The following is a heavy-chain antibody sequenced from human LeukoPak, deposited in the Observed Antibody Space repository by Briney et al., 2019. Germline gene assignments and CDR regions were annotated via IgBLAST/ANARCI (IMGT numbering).Heavy chain of an antibody. CDR2: IYYSGST. J-gene: IGHJ3*02. D-gene: IGHD2-21*01. CDR3: ARDDSLEDVVVIAKDAFDI. Sequence: SETLSLTCTVSGGSISSSSYYWCWIRQPPGKGLEWIGSIYYSGSTYYNPSLKSRVTISVDTSKNQFSLKLSSVTAADTAVYYCARDDSLEDVVVIAKDAFDIWGQGTMVTVSS. CDR1: GGSISSSSYY. V-gene: IGHV4-39*02.